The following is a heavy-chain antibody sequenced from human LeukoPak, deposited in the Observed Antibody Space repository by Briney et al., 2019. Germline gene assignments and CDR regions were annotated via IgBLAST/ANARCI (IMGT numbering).Heavy chain of an antibody. CDR2: ISAYNGNT. D-gene: IGHD4/OR15-4a*01. V-gene: IGHV1-18*01. CDR1: GYTFTSYG. CDR3: ARGQSLTYYCYYMDV. Sequence: GASVKVSCKASGYTFTSYGISWVRQAPGQGLEWMGWISAYNGNTNYAQKLQGRVTMTTDTSTSTAYMELSSLRSEDTAVYYCARGQSLTYYCYYMDVWGKGTTVTVSS. J-gene: IGHJ6*03.